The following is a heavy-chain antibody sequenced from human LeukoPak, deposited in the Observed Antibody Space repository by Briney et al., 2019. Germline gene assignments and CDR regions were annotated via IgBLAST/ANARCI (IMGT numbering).Heavy chain of an antibody. J-gene: IGHJ4*02. V-gene: IGHV4-61*08. D-gene: IGHD6-6*01. CDR3: ARSKQLVLRY. Sequence: SETLSLTCTVSGGSISGGSISGYHWSWIRQPPGKGLELIAYMHYSGTTHYNPSLKSRVSISVDTSRKQISLELTSVTAADTAVYYCARSKQLVLRYWGQGTLVTVSS. CDR2: MHYSGTT. CDR1: GGSISGGSISGYH.